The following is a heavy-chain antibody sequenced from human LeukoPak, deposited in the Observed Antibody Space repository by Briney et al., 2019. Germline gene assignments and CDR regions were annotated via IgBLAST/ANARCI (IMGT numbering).Heavy chain of an antibody. CDR3: TTATNYYDSSGTRQMFDY. CDR1: GFTFSNAW. Sequence: PGGSLRLSCAASGFTFSNAWMSWVRQAPGKGLEWVGRIKSKTDGGTKDYAAPVKGRFTISRDDSKNTLYLQMNSLKTEDTAVYYCTTATNYYDSSGTRQMFDYWGQGTLVTVSS. V-gene: IGHV3-15*01. J-gene: IGHJ4*02. CDR2: IKSKTDGGTK. D-gene: IGHD3-22*01.